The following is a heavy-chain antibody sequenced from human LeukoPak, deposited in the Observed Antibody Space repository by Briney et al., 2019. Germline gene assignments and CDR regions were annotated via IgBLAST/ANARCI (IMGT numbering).Heavy chain of an antibody. D-gene: IGHD1-26*01. CDR3: ASRTWELLGD. CDR1: GGSISSSSYY. J-gene: IGHJ4*02. Sequence: SETLSLTCTVSGGSISSSSYYWGWIRQPPGKGLEWIGSIYYSGSTYYNPSLKSRVTISVDTSKNQFSLKLSSVTAADTAVYYCASRTWELLGDWGQGTLVTVSS. CDR2: IYYSGST. V-gene: IGHV4-39*01.